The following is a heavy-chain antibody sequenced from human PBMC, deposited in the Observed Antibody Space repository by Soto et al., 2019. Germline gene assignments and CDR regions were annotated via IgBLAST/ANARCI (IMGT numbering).Heavy chain of an antibody. CDR2: MNPNSGDT. CDR1: GYTFSTYD. J-gene: IGHJ6*02. Sequence: QVQLVQSGAEVKKPGASVKVSCKTSGYTFSTYDINWVRQAPGQGLEWMGWMNPNSGDTGYAQKFLGRLTMTRDSSVRTVYMELSSLSSEDTAVYYCARVNCYGSGSYQDFFYFYALDVWGQGTTVTVSS. V-gene: IGHV1-8*01. CDR3: ARVNCYGSGSYQDFFYFYALDV. D-gene: IGHD3-10*01.